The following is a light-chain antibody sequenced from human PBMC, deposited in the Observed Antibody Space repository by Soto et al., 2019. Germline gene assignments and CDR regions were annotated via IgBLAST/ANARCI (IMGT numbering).Light chain of an antibody. V-gene: IGLV2-14*01. CDR3: SSYTSSSIDYV. J-gene: IGLJ1*01. CDR1: SSDVGGYNY. CDR2: EVS. Sequence: QSALTQPASVSGSPGQSITISCTGTSSDVGGYNYVSWYQQHPGKAPKLMIYEVSNRPSGVSTRCSGSKSGNTASLTISGLQAEDEADYYCSSYTSSSIDYVFGTVTKVTVL.